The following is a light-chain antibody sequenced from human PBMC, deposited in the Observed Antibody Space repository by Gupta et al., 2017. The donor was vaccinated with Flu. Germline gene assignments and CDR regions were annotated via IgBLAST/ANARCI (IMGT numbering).Light chain of an antibody. V-gene: IGKV3-20*01. J-gene: IGKJ2*01. Sequence: GTLSLSAGKRATLSCRASQSVSNNYLNWYQQKPGQAPRLLIYGASSRATGIPDRFSGSGSGTDFTLTISRLEPEDFAVYYCQQYGISMYTFGQGTKLEIK. CDR2: GAS. CDR3: QQYGISMYT. CDR1: QSVSNNY.